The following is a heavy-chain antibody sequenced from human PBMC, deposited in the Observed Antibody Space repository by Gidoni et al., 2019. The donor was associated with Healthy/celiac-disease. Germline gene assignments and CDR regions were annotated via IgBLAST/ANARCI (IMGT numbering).Heavy chain of an antibody. CDR3: AREGFLEWLNAFDI. CDR1: GFTFSSYE. V-gene: IGHV3-48*03. J-gene: IGHJ3*02. Sequence: EVQLVESGGGLVQPGGSLRLSCAAPGFTFSSYEMNWVRQAPGKGLEWVSYSSISGSTIYYADSVKGRFTISRDNAKNSLYLQMNSLRAEDTAVYYCAREGFLEWLNAFDIWGQGTMVTVSS. D-gene: IGHD3-3*01. CDR2: SSISGSTI.